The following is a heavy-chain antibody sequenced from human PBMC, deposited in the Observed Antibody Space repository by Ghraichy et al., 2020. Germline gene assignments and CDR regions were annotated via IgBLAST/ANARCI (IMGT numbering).Heavy chain of an antibody. CDR3: ARRSGYSSGWFDY. Sequence: GSLSLTCTVSGGSISSYYWSWIRQPPGKGLEWIGYIYTSGSTNYNPSLKSRVTISVDTSKNQFSLKLSSVTAADTAVYYCARRSGYSSGWFDYWGQGTLVTVSS. V-gene: IGHV4-4*09. D-gene: IGHD6-19*01. CDR2: IYTSGST. J-gene: IGHJ4*02. CDR1: GGSISSYY.